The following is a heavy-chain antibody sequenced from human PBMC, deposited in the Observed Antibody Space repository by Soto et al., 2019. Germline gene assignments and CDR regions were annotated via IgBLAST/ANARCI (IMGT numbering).Heavy chain of an antibody. CDR3: ARAGGLLLDY. Sequence: QVQLVESGGGVVQPGRSLRLSCAASGFTFSSYAMHWVRQAPGKGLEWVAVISYDGSNKYYADSVKGRFTISRDNPKNTLYLQMNSLRAEDTAVYYCARAGGLLLDYWGQGTLVTVSS. J-gene: IGHJ4*02. V-gene: IGHV3-30-3*01. D-gene: IGHD2-15*01. CDR2: ISYDGSNK. CDR1: GFTFSSYA.